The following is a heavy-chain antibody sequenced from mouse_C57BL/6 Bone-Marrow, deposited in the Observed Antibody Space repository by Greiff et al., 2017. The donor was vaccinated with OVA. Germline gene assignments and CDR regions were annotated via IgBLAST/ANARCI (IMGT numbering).Heavy chain of an antibody. CDR2: IDPSDSYT. J-gene: IGHJ3*01. Sequence: QVQLKQSGAELVKPGASVKLSCKASGYTFTSYWMQWVKQRPGQGLEWIGEIDPSDSYTNYNQKFKGKATLTVDTSSSTAYMQLSSLTSEDSAVYYCARRDYYGSSSSGFAYWGQGTLVTVSA. CDR3: ARRDYYGSSSSGFAY. D-gene: IGHD1-1*01. CDR1: GYTFTSYW. V-gene: IGHV1-50*01.